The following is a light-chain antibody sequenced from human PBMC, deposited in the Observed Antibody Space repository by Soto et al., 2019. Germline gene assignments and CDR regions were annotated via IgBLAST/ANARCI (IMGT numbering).Light chain of an antibody. CDR3: QQHTDWRYT. Sequence: EIVLTQFPVTLSLSQGQRATLSCRASQSVSNRLAWYQQKPGQAPRLLIYDASNMATGTPARFSGSGSGTDFNLTISIMEREEFAVYYYQQHTDWRYTFGQGTKLRVK. V-gene: IGKV3-11*01. CDR2: DAS. CDR1: QSVSNR. J-gene: IGKJ2*01.